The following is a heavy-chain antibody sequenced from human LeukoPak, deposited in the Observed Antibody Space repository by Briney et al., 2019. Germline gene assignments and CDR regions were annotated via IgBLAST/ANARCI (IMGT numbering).Heavy chain of an antibody. Sequence: GESLKISCKGSGYSFTSYWIGWVRQMPGKGLEWMGIIYPGDSDTRYSPSFQGQVTISADKSISTAYLQWSSLKASDTAVYYCARERITIFGVVIPNLAFDYWGQGTLVTVSS. CDR2: IYPGDSDT. D-gene: IGHD3-3*01. J-gene: IGHJ4*02. V-gene: IGHV5-51*01. CDR3: ARERITIFGVVIPNLAFDY. CDR1: GYSFTSYW.